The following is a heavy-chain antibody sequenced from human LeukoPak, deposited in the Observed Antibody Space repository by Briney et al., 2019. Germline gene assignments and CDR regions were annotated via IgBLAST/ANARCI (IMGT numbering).Heavy chain of an antibody. CDR2: IKQDGSKK. CDR3: TRVGYIDEGIDY. V-gene: IGHV3-7*04. J-gene: IGHJ4*02. D-gene: IGHD5-24*01. CDR1: GFPFSSYW. Sequence: GGSLRLSCVASGFPFSSYWMTWVRQAPGKGLEWVANIKQDGSKKSCVDSVKGRFTISRDNAKNSLYLQMNSLRAEDTAIYYCTRVGYIDEGIDYWGQGTLVTVSS.